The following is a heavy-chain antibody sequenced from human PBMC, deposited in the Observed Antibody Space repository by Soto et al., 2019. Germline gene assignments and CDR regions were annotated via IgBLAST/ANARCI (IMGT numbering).Heavy chain of an antibody. Sequence: PGESLKISCKGSGYSFTSYWIGWVRQMPGKGLEWMGIIYPGDSDTRYSPSFQGQVTISADKSISTAHLQWSSLKASDTAMYYCASYSSGWYNYFDYWGQGTLVTVSS. J-gene: IGHJ4*02. D-gene: IGHD6-19*01. V-gene: IGHV5-51*01. CDR1: GYSFTSYW. CDR3: ASYSSGWYNYFDY. CDR2: IYPGDSDT.